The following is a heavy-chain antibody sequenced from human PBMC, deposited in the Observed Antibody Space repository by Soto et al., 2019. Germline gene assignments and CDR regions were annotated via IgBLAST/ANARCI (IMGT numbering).Heavy chain of an antibody. V-gene: IGHV4-34*01. J-gene: IGHJ5*01. Sequence: SETLSLTCAIYGGAFGGHSFTWIRQSPGKGLEWIGDINHSGRVNYRPSLKWRVTISLDPSKNQFSLTLSAVIAADTAMYYCSTRAYDTNGYYRFDPWGQGTLVTVS. CDR1: GGAFGGHS. CDR2: INHSGRV. CDR3: STRAYDTNGYYRFDP. D-gene: IGHD3-22*01.